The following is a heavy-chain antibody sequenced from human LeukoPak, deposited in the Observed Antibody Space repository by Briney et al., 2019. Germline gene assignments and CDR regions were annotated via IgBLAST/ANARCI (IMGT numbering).Heavy chain of an antibody. V-gene: IGHV1-24*01. CDR3: ATSTDYGDSKYFQH. D-gene: IGHD4-17*01. Sequence: ASVKVSCKVSGYTLTELSMHWVRQAPGKGLEWMGGFDPEDGETIYAQKFQGRVTVTEDTSTDTAYMELSSLRSEDTAVYYCATSTDYGDSKYFQHWGQGTLVTVSS. CDR2: FDPEDGET. CDR1: GYTLTELS. J-gene: IGHJ1*01.